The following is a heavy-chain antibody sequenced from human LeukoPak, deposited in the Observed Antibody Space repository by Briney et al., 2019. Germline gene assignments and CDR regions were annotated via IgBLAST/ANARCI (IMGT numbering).Heavy chain of an antibody. CDR2: ISGSSTYI. CDR1: GFSFSSYS. J-gene: IGHJ4*02. Sequence: GGSLRLSCAASGFSFSSYSMIWVRQAPGKGLEWVSSISGSSTYIYYTDSVKDRFTISRDNAKNSLYLQMDSLAAEDTAVYYYARGVTSRSQPGYWGQGTLVTVSS. CDR3: ARGVTSRSQPGY. V-gene: IGHV3-21*01. D-gene: IGHD2-21*02.